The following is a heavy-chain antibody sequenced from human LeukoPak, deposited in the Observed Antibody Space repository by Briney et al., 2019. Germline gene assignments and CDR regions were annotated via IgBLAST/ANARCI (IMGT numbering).Heavy chain of an antibody. Sequence: GGSLRLSCAASGFTFSSYAMSWVRQAPGKGLEWVSAISGSGGSTYYADSVKGRFTISRDNSKNTLYLQMNSLRAEDTAIYYCVREDTPATANYWGQGTLVTISS. D-gene: IGHD2-21*02. V-gene: IGHV3-23*01. CDR2: ISGSGGST. CDR1: GFTFSSYA. CDR3: VREDTPATANY. J-gene: IGHJ4*02.